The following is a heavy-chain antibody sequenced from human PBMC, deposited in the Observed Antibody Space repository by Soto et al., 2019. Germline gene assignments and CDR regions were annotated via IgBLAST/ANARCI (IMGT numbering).Heavy chain of an antibody. CDR1: GYTFTSYG. CDR3: ARDRDDGYYYYYGMDV. V-gene: IGHV1-18*01. J-gene: IGHJ6*02. Sequence: ASVKVSCKASGYTFTSYGISWVRQAPGQGLEWMGWISAYNGNTNYAQKLQGRATMTTDTSTSTAYMELRSVRSDDTAVYYCARDRDDGYYYYYGMDVWGQGTTVTVSS. CDR2: ISAYNGNT. D-gene: IGHD2-21*02.